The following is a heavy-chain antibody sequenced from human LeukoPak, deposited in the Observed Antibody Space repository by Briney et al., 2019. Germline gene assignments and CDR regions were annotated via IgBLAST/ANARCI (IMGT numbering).Heavy chain of an antibody. CDR2: ISAYNGNT. J-gene: IGHJ5*02. V-gene: IGHV1-18*04. CDR3: ARGGGSYCSSTSCRRNWFDP. Sequence: ASVKVSCKASGYTFTGYYMHWVRQAPGQGLEWMGWISAYNGNTNYAQNFQGRVTMTIDTSTSTAYMELRSLRSDDTAVYYCARGGGSYCSSTSCRRNWFDPWGQGALVTVSS. D-gene: IGHD2-2*01. CDR1: GYTFTGYY.